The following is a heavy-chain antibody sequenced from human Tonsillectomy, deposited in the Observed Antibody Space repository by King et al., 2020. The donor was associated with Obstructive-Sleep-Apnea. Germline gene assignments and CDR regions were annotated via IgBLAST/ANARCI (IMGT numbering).Heavy chain of an antibody. CDR3: ARGSGAAAVNWFDP. J-gene: IGHJ5*02. V-gene: IGHV4-34*01. CDR2: INHSGST. Sequence: VQLQQWGAGLLKPSETLSLTCAVFGGSFSDYYWSWIRQPPGKGLEWIGEINHSGSTNYNPSLKSLVTISVDTSKNQFSLKLSSVTAADTAVYYCARGSGAAAVNWFDPWGQGTLVTVAS. D-gene: IGHD6-13*01. CDR1: GGSFSDYY.